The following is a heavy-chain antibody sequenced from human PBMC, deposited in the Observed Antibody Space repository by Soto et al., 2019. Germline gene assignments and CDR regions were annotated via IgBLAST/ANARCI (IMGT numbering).Heavy chain of an antibody. Sequence: QMKLVQSGPEVKKPGTSVKVSCKVSGFTFITSTVQWVRQARGQPLEWIGWIVVGSGNTIYAQKFQERVTFTRDESTSTAYMELSSLRSEDTGVYYCAAGEYHDTSGYSSDYWGQGTLVTVSS. V-gene: IGHV1-58*01. CDR1: GFTFITST. J-gene: IGHJ4*02. CDR3: AAGEYHDTSGYSSDY. CDR2: IVVGSGNT. D-gene: IGHD3-3*01.